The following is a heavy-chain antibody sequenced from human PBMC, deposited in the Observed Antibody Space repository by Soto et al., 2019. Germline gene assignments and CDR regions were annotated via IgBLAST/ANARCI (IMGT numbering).Heavy chain of an antibody. CDR3: ARGMTTVTTFDY. CDR1: GGSISSGGYS. CDR2: IYHSGST. Sequence: SETLSLTCAVSGGSISSGGYSCSWIRQPPGKGLEWIGYIYHSGSTYYNPSLKSRVTISVDRSKNQFSLKLSPVTAADTAVYYCARGMTTVTTFDYWGQGTLVTVSS. D-gene: IGHD4-4*01. V-gene: IGHV4-30-2*01. J-gene: IGHJ4*02.